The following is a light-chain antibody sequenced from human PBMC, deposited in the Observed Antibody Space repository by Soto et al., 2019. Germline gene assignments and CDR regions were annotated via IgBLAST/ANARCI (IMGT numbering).Light chain of an antibody. V-gene: IGKV3-20*01. CDR3: QQYGSSPLIT. CDR2: DVS. J-gene: IGKJ5*01. Sequence: EIVLTQSPGTLSLSPGERATLSCRASQSVRRNCLAWYQQKPGQAPRLLIYDVSSRASGSPDRFSGSGSGTEFTLTITGLQSEDFAVYHCQQYGSSPLITFGQGTRLEIK. CDR1: QSVRRNC.